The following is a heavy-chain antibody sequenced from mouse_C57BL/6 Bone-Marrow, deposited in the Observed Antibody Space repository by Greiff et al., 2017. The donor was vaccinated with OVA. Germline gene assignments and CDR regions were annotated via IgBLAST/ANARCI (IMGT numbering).Heavy chain of an antibody. J-gene: IGHJ4*01. CDR1: GFTFSDYY. D-gene: IGHD3-2*02. Sequence: EVMLVESGGGLVQPGGSLKLSCAASGFTFSDYYMYWVRQTPEKRLEWVAYISNGGGSTYYPDTVKGRFTISRDNAKNTLYLQMSRLKSEDTAMYYCATAQATRMDYWGQGTSVTVSS. CDR2: ISNGGGST. V-gene: IGHV5-12*01. CDR3: ATAQATRMDY.